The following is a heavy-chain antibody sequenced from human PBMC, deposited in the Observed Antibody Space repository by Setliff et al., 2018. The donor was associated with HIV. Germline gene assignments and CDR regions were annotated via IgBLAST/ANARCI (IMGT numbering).Heavy chain of an antibody. CDR2: ISGLGGGTI. CDR1: GFTFDSYS. V-gene: IGHV3-48*01. D-gene: IGHD5-18*01. CDR3: ASIELAAMVPVDY. J-gene: IGHJ4*02. Sequence: PGGSLRLSCATSGFTFDSYSIIWVRQAPGKGLEWVSYISGLGGGTICYADSVRGRFTISRDDAEKSVYLQMNSLRAEDTAVYYCASIELAAMVPVDYWGQGTLVTVSS.